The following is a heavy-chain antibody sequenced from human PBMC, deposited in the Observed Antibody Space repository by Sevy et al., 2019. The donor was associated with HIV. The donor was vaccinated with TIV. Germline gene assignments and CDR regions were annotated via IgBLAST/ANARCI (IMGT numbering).Heavy chain of an antibody. CDR1: GGSISSGDYY. Sequence: SETLSLTCTVSGGSISSGDYYWSWIRQPPGKGLEWIGYIYYSGSTYYNPSLKSRVTISVDTSKNQFSLKLSSVTAADTAVYYCARLTYYDFWSGYKGGGFDIWGQGTMVTVSS. J-gene: IGHJ3*02. CDR3: ARLTYYDFWSGYKGGGFDI. V-gene: IGHV4-30-4*01. D-gene: IGHD3-3*01. CDR2: IYYSGST.